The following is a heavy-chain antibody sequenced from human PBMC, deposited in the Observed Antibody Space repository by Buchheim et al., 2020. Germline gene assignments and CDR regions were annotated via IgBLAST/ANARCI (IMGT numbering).Heavy chain of an antibody. J-gene: IGHJ4*02. CDR1: GFTFSSYW. CDR2: INTDGTDT. D-gene: IGHD3-10*01. Sequence: EVQLVDSGGGLVQPRGSLRLSCAASGFTFSSYWMHWVRQAPGKGPVWVSRINTDGTDTSYADSVKGRFTIPRDNARKTLYLQMNSLEAEDTAVYFCARGGTSGSLDYWGQGTL. V-gene: IGHV3-74*01. CDR3: ARGGTSGSLDY.